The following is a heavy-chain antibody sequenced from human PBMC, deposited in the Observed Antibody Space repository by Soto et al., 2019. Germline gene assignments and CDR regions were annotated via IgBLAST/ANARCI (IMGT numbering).Heavy chain of an antibody. V-gene: IGHV1-18*04. CDR1: GYTFTSYG. CDR3: ARDRSPGHYYGSGPYYYYYGMGV. J-gene: IGHJ6*02. Sequence: ASVKVSCKASGYTFTSYGISWVRQAPGQGLEWMGWISAYNGNTNYAQKLQGRVTMTTDTSTSTAYMELRSLRSDDTAVYYCARDRSPGHYYGSGPYYYYYGMGVWGQGTTVTVSS. D-gene: IGHD3-10*01. CDR2: ISAYNGNT.